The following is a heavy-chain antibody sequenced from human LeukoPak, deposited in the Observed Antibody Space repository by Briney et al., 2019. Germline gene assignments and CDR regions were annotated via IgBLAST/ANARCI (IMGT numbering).Heavy chain of an antibody. Sequence: KPGGSLRLSCAPPGFTFNNYYMSWIRQAPGKGLEWVSYISSTGRTIYYADSVKGRFTISRDNAKNSMYLQMNSLRAEDTAMYYCTREGEYSNSLYYFDYWGQGTLVTVSS. D-gene: IGHD6-13*01. CDR1: GFTFNNYY. CDR2: ISSTGRTI. V-gene: IGHV3-11*01. CDR3: TREGEYSNSLYYFDY. J-gene: IGHJ4*02.